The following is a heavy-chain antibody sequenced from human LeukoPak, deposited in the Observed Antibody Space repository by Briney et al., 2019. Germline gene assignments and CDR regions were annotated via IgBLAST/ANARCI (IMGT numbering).Heavy chain of an antibody. CDR3: AREGCSTSCYAPDY. V-gene: IGHV6-1*01. Sequence: SQTLSLTCAISGDSVSSNSAAWNWIRQSPSRGLEWPGRTHYRSKWYNDYAVSVKSRITINPDTSKNQFSLQLNSVTPEDTAVYYCAREGCSTSCYAPDYWGQGTLVTVSS. J-gene: IGHJ4*02. D-gene: IGHD2-2*01. CDR1: GDSVSSNSAA. CDR2: THYRSKWYN.